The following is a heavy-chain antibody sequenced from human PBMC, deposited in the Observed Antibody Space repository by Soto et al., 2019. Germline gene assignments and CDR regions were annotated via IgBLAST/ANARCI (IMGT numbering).Heavy chain of an antibody. V-gene: IGHV3-9*01. CDR1: GFTFDDYA. CDR2: ISWNSGSI. Sequence: EVQLVESGGGLVQPGRSLRLSCAASGFTFDDYAMHWVRQAPGKGLEWVSGISWNSGSIGYADSVKGRFTISRDNAKNSLYLQRNSLRAEDTALYYCAKDIFLGAGTGAFDYWGQGTLVTVSS. CDR3: AKDIFLGAGTGAFDY. D-gene: IGHD1-1*01. J-gene: IGHJ4*02.